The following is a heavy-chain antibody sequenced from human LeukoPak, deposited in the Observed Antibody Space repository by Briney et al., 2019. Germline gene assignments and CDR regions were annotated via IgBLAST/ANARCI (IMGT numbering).Heavy chain of an antibody. J-gene: IGHJ4*02. D-gene: IGHD6-19*01. V-gene: IGHV4-39*01. CDR3: ATLQARIAVAGTGDYYFDY. CDR1: GGSISSSSYY. CDR2: IYYSGST. Sequence: SETLSLTCTVSGGSISSSSYYWGWIRQPPGTGLEWLGSIYYSGSTYYNPSLKSRVTISVDTSKNQFSLKLSSVTAADTAVYYCATLQARIAVAGTGDYYFDYWGQGTLVTVSS.